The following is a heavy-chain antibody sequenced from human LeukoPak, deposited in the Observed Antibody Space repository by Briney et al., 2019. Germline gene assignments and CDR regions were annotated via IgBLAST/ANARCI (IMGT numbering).Heavy chain of an antibody. CDR2: INPSGGSR. CDR3: ARGQGRWLPATPGNWFDP. V-gene: IGHV1-46*01. Sequence: ASVKVSCKASGYTFTSYYMHWVRQAPGQGLEWMGIINPSGGSRSYAQKFQGRVTMTRGTSTSTVYMELSSLRSEDTAVYYCARGQGRWLPATPGNWFDPWGQGTLVTVSS. D-gene: IGHD5-24*01. CDR1: GYTFTSYY. J-gene: IGHJ5*02.